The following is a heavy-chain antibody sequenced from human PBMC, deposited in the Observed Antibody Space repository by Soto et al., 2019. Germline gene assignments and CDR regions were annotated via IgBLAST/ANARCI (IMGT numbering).Heavy chain of an antibody. CDR2: IIPIFGTA. CDR1: GGTFSSYA. Sequence: ASVKVSCKASGGTFSSYAISWVRQAPGQGLEWMGGIIPIFGTANYAQKYQGRVTITADESTSTAYMELSSLRSEDTAVYYCASHRHTTVTTSFDYWGQGTLVTVSS. D-gene: IGHD4-17*01. V-gene: IGHV1-69*13. CDR3: ASHRHTTVTTSFDY. J-gene: IGHJ4*02.